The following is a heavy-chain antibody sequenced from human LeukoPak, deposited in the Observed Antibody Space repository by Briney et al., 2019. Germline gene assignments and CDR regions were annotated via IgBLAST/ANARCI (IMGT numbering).Heavy chain of an antibody. Sequence: GGSLRLSCAASGFTSGDYVMIWVRQAPGKGLEWVSGITASGDRTFYGDSVRGRFTVSRDNSKNTVYLQMNSLRVDDTAVYYCAREREGPYGYLDYWGQGTLVTVSS. CDR3: AREREGPYGYLDY. CDR1: GFTSGDYV. CDR2: ITASGDRT. V-gene: IGHV3-23*01. J-gene: IGHJ4*02. D-gene: IGHD4-17*01.